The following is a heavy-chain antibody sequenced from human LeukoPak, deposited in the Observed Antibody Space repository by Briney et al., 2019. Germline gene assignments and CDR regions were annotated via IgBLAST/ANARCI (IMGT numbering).Heavy chain of an antibody. D-gene: IGHD6-13*01. CDR3: ARVVPKQQLVDAFDI. CDR2: VFYSGST. CDR1: GGSISSHY. J-gene: IGHJ3*02. Sequence: SETLSLTCTVSGGSISSHYWSWIRQPPGKGLEWIGYVFYSGSTNYNPSLKSRVSISVDTSKKQLSLKLSSVTAADTAVYYCARVVPKQQLVDAFDIWGQGTMVTASS. V-gene: IGHV4-59*11.